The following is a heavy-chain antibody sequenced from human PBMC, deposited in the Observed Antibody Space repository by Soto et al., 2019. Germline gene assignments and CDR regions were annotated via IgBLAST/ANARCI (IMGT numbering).Heavy chain of an antibody. Sequence: SETLSLTCAVYGGSFSGYYWSWIRQPPGNGLEWSGEINHSGTTNYNPSLKSRVTISVDTSKNQSSLKLNSVTAADTAVFYCARVTRGDYLLTFSLRGMDVWGQQPTVTVSS. D-gene: IGHD4-17*01. CDR2: INHSGTT. CDR3: ARVTRGDYLLTFSLRGMDV. CDR1: GGSFSGYY. V-gene: IGHV4-34*01. J-gene: IGHJ6*02.